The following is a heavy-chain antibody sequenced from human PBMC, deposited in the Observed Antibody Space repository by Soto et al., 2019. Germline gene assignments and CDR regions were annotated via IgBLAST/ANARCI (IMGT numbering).Heavy chain of an antibody. J-gene: IGHJ6*02. CDR1: GFTFSSYG. V-gene: IGHV3-30*03. D-gene: IGHD3-3*01. CDR3: ARQYYDFWSGYYIMTHYYGMDV. CDR2: ISYDGSNK. Sequence: PGGSLRLSCAASGFTFSSYGMHWVRQAPGKGLEWVAVISYDGSNKYYADSVKGRFTISRDNSKSTLYLQMNSLRAEDTAVYYCARQYYDFWSGYYIMTHYYGMDVWGQGTTVTVSS.